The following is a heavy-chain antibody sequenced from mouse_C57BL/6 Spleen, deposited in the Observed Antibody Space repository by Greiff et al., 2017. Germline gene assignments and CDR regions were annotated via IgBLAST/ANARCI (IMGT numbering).Heavy chain of an antibody. CDR3: ARDLLLRYWYFDV. CDR2: INPSTGGT. CDR1: GYSFTGYY. D-gene: IGHD1-1*01. Sequence: VQLQQSGPELVKPGASVKISCKASGYSFTGYYMNWVKQSPEKSLEWIGEINPSTGGTTYNQKFKAKATLTVDKSSSTAYMQLKSLTSEDSAVYYCARDLLLRYWYFDVCGTGTTVTVSS. J-gene: IGHJ1*03. V-gene: IGHV1-42*01.